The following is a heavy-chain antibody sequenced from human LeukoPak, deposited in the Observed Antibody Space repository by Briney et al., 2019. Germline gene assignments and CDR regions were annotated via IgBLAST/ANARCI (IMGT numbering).Heavy chain of an antibody. CDR3: ARGDYYDSSGYYYRHFDY. CDR1: GGSFSGYY. CDR2: ISHSGST. V-gene: IGHV4-34*01. D-gene: IGHD3-22*01. Sequence: SETLSLTCAVYGGSFSGYYWSWIRQPPGKGLEWIGEISHSGSTNYNPSLKGRVTISIDTSKNQFSLKLSSVTAADTAVYYCARGDYYDSSGYYYRHFDYWGQGTLVTVSS. J-gene: IGHJ4*02.